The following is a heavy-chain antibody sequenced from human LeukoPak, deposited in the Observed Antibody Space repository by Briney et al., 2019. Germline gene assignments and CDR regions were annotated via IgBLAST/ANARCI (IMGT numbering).Heavy chain of an antibody. CDR1: GGSFSGYY. CDR2: INHSGST. V-gene: IGHV4-34*01. D-gene: IGHD3-22*01. CDR3: ARGRGYCDSSGYYY. J-gene: IGHJ4*02. Sequence: SETLSLTCTVYGGSFSGYYWSWIRQPPGKGLEWIGEINHSGSTNYNPSLKSRVTISVDTSKNQFSLKLSSVTAADTAVYYCARGRGYCDSSGYYYWGQGTLVTVSS.